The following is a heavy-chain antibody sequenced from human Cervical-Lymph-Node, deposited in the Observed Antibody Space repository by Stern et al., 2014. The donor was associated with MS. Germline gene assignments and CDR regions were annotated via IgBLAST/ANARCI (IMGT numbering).Heavy chain of an antibody. CDR1: GYSFTSHW. D-gene: IGHD3-9*01. J-gene: IGHJ5*02. V-gene: IGHV5-51*01. CDR2: IHPGDSET. Sequence: EVQLVESGAEVKKPGESVKISCKGSGYSFTSHWIGWVRQMPGKSLQWLGIIHPGDSETRSNSSFQAQLTISDAKSISPAYLQWSSLKASDTAMYYCARQDYDSLTGPNWFDPWGQGTLVTVSS. CDR3: ARQDYDSLTGPNWFDP.